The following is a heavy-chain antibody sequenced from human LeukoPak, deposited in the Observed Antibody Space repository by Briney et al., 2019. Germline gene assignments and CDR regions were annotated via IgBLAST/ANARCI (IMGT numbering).Heavy chain of an antibody. V-gene: IGHV5-10-1*01. CDR3: ASGITTSRYGFDI. CDR2: IDPSDSYS. D-gene: IGHD3-22*01. Sequence: GESLKISCKGSGYRFTSYWIGWVRQMPGKGLEWMGTIDPSDSYSNYSPSLQGHVTILADKSISTAYLQWSSLKASDTAIYYCASGITTSRYGFDIWGQGTMVSVSS. CDR1: GYRFTSYW. J-gene: IGHJ3*02.